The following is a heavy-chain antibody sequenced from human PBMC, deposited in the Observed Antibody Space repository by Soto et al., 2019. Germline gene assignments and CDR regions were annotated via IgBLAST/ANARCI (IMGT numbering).Heavy chain of an antibody. J-gene: IGHJ6*02. V-gene: IGHV4-34*09. D-gene: IGHD2-15*01. Sequence: PSETLSLTCAVCGGSFSGYYWSWIRQPPGKGLEWIGYIYYSGSTYYNPSLKSRVTISVDTSKNQFSLKLSSVTAADTAVYYCARGPAAYCSGGSCYGRNYYYYYGMDVWGQGTTVTVSS. CDR3: ARGPAAYCSGGSCYGRNYYYYYGMDV. CDR2: IYYSGST. CDR1: GGSFSGYY.